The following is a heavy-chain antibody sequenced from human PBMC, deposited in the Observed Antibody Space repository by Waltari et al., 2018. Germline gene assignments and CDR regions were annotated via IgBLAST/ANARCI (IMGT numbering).Heavy chain of an antibody. D-gene: IGHD2-21*02. Sequence: QVQLQQWGAGLLQPSETLSLTCALYGGSFSGYYWGWIRQPPGKGLEWIGEINHSGNKNYNPSLRSRVTMLVDTSKSQFSLKLNSVTAADTAVYYCVRLEDCSGPGGNCYSGDSFALDVWGQGTTVTVSS. CDR1: GGSFSGYY. V-gene: IGHV4-34*02. CDR3: VRLEDCSGPGGNCYSGDSFALDV. J-gene: IGHJ6*02. CDR2: INHSGNK.